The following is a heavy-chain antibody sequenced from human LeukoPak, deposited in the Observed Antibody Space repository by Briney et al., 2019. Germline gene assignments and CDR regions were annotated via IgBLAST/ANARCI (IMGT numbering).Heavy chain of an antibody. CDR2: MDPNSGNT. CDR1: GYTFTNYG. CDR3: ARVQGSDTSGSFDH. J-gene: IGHJ4*02. D-gene: IGHD1-26*01. V-gene: IGHV1-8*02. Sequence: GASVKVSCKASGYTFTNYGISWVRQATGQGLEWMGWMDPNSGNTGYAQRFQGRVTLTRSTSLSEAYMELTSLKFEDTAVYYCARVQGSDTSGSFDHWGQGTLVTVSS.